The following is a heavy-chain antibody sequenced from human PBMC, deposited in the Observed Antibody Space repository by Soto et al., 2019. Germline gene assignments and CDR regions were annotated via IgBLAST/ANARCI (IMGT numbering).Heavy chain of an antibody. V-gene: IGHV3-33*01. CDR2: IWHAGSDK. D-gene: IGHD3-10*01. J-gene: IGHJ4*02. CDR1: GFTFSSYG. Sequence: QVQLVESGGGVVQPGRSLKLSCVASGFTFSSYGMHWVRQAPGKGLEWVASIWHAGSDKYYGDSVKGRVTISRDNSKNTLYLQMTTLRAEDTDVYYCAYGNLSYYFDYWGQGTLVTVSS. CDR3: AYGNLSYYFDY.